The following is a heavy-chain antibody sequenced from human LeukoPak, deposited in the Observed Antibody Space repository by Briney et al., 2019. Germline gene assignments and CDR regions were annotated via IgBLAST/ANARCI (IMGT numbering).Heavy chain of an antibody. D-gene: IGHD6-19*01. CDR1: GLRVRSDF. J-gene: IGHJ4*02. Sequence: GGSLGISFAAPGLRVRSDFMRWGRPAPGKGVGWGSVSCGGGSTYYADSVKGRVTISSDTPKNTLYRQMNSLRFEDTAVYDCASWPVGWYVEDFGGQGTRVTVSS. V-gene: IGHV3-53*01. CDR2: SCGGGST. CDR3: ASWPVGWYVEDF.